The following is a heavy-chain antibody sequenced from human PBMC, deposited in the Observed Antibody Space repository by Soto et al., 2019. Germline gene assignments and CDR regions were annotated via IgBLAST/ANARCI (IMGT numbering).Heavy chain of an antibody. CDR1: GYSFTSYW. CDR3: ARTAAAGKYYYGMDV. D-gene: IGHD6-13*01. Sequence: GESLKISCKGSGYSFTSYWIGWVRQMPGKGLECMGIIYPGDSDTRYSPSFQGQVTISADKSISTAYLQWSSLKASDTAMYYCARTAAAGKYYYGMDVWGRGTTVTV. V-gene: IGHV5-51*01. CDR2: IYPGDSDT. J-gene: IGHJ6*02.